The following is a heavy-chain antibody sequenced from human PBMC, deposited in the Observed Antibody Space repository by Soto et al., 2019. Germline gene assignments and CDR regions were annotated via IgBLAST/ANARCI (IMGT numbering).Heavy chain of an antibody. Sequence: SETLSLTCAVSSGSISSSNWWSWIRQPPGKGLEWIGYIYYSGSTYYNPSLKSRVTISVDTSKNQFSLKLSSVTAADTAVYYCAGVRKDFDYWGQGTLVTVS. J-gene: IGHJ4*02. CDR3: AGVRKDFDY. CDR2: IYYSGST. CDR1: SGSISSSNW. V-gene: IGHV4-31*11.